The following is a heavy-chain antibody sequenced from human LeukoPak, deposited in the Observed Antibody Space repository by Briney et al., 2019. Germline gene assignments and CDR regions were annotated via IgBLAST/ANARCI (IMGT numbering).Heavy chain of an antibody. CDR1: GFTFSSYA. CDR2: ISGSGGST. J-gene: IGHJ4*02. D-gene: IGHD3-22*01. CDR3: AKAGGIPPRYYYDSSGYYFDFVY. Sequence: GGSLRLSCAASGFTFSSYAMSWVRQAPGKGLEWVSAISGSGGSTYYADSVKGRFTISRDNSKNTLYLQMNSLRAEDTAVYYCAKAGGIPPRYYYDSSGYYFDFVYWGQGTLVTVSS. V-gene: IGHV3-23*01.